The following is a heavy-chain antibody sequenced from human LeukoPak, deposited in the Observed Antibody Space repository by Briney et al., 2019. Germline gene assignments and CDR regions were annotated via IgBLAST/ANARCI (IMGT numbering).Heavy chain of an antibody. D-gene: IGHD3-16*01. CDR2: TSSDGNK. J-gene: IGHJ4*02. Sequence: GGSVRLSCAASGFTFSSYTMHWVRQAPGKGLEWVALTSSDGNKYFADSVQGRFTISRDNSRNTVYLQLDSLRPDDTAVYYCARERGIRALYFDNWGQGTLVTVSS. CDR3: ARERGIRALYFDN. V-gene: IGHV3-30*04. CDR1: GFTFSSYT.